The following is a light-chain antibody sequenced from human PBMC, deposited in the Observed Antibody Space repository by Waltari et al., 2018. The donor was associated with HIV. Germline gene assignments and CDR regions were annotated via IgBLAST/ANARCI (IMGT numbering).Light chain of an antibody. CDR2: EVS. J-gene: IGLJ3*02. Sequence: QSALTQPASVSGSPGQSITISCTGTSSDVGSYNLVSWYQQHPGKAPKLMIYEVSKRPSGVSNRFSGSKSGNTASLTISGLQAEDEADYYCCSYAGQAFGGGTKLTVL. CDR1: SSDVGSYNL. V-gene: IGLV2-23*02. CDR3: CSYAGQA.